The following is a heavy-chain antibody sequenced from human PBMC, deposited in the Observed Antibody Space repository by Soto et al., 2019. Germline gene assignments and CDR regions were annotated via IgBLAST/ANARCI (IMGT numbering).Heavy chain of an antibody. CDR1: GGTFSSYA. Sequence: VASVKVSCKASGGTFSSYAISWVRQAPGQGLEWMGGIIPIFGTANYAQKFQGRVTITADESTSTAYMELSRLRSEDTAVYYCARGYSHLVRIAATFVAFDIWGQGTMVTVSS. D-gene: IGHD6-13*01. CDR2: IIPIFGTA. V-gene: IGHV1-69*13. J-gene: IGHJ3*02. CDR3: ARGYSHLVRIAATFVAFDI.